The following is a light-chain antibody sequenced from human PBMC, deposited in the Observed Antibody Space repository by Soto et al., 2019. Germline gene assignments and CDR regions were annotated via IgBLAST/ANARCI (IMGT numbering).Light chain of an antibody. Sequence: EIVMKQAPPTLSVSPGERATLSCRASESVSRNLAWYQQKPGQAPRLLIYGASTRATGIPARFSGSGSGTDFTLTISSLEPEDFAVYYCQQRSNWPTFGQGTRLEIK. J-gene: IGKJ5*01. CDR3: QQRSNWPT. CDR2: GAS. CDR1: ESVSRN. V-gene: IGKV3-15*01.